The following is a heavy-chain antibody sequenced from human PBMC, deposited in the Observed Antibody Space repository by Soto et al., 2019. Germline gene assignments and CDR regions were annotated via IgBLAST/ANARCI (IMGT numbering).Heavy chain of an antibody. J-gene: IGHJ5*02. Sequence: GASVKVSCKASGYTFTSYAMHWVRQAPGQRLEWMGWINAGNGNTKYSQKFQGRVTITRDTSASTAYMEPSSLRSEDTAVYYCARADLTRYCSSTSCYPGGVYSWFDPWGQGTLVTVSS. CDR3: ARADLTRYCSSTSCYPGGVYSWFDP. V-gene: IGHV1-3*01. CDR1: GYTFTSYA. CDR2: INAGNGNT. D-gene: IGHD2-2*01.